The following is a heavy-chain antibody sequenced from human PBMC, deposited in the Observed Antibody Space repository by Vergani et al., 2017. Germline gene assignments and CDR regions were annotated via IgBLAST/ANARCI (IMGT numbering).Heavy chain of an antibody. J-gene: IGHJ4*02. CDR2: IITYNGNT. D-gene: IGHD6-13*01. Sequence: VQLVQSGAEVKKPGASVKVSCKASGYTFISSGITWVRQAPGQGLEWMGWIITYNGNTNYAQKFQGGVTMTTDTSTSTAYMELGSLRSDDTAVYYCARGPFSSSWYYCDYWGQGTLVTVAS. V-gene: IGHV1-18*01. CDR1: GYTFISSG. CDR3: ARGPFSSSWYYCDY.